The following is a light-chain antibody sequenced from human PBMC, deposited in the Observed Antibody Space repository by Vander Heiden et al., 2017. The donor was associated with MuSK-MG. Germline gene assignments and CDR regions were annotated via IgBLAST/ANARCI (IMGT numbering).Light chain of an antibody. J-gene: IGKJ5*01. Sequence: EIVLTQSPATLSLSPGERATLSCRASQSVSSYLAWYQQKPGQAPRLLIYDASNRDTGIPARFSGSGYGKDFTLTISSREPEDFAVYYCQQLSNWPPITFGQGTPLEIK. CDR2: DAS. CDR1: QSVSSY. V-gene: IGKV3-11*01. CDR3: QQLSNWPPIT.